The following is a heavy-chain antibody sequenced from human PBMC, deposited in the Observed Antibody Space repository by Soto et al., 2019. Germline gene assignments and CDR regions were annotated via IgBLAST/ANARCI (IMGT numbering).Heavy chain of an antibody. V-gene: IGHV5-10-1*01. CDR3: ARHADYYYYGMDV. Sequence: GESLKISCKGSGYSFTSYWISWVRQMPGKGLEWMGRIDPSDSYINYSPSFQGHVTISADKSISTAYLQWSSLKASDTAMYYRARHADYYYYGMDVWGQGTTVTVSS. CDR2: IDPSDSYI. CDR1: GYSFTSYW. J-gene: IGHJ6*02.